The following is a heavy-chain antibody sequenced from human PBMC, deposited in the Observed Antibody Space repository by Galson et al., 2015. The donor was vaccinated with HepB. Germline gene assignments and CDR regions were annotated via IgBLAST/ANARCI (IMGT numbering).Heavy chain of an antibody. V-gene: IGHV3-48*01. D-gene: IGHD4-11*01. CDR2: ISSSSSTI. CDR3: ARSLGDYRVLDWFDP. Sequence: WVRQAPGKGLEWVSYISSSSSTIYYADSVKGRFTISRDNAKNSLYLQMNSLRAEDTAVYYCARSLGDYRVLDWFDPWGQGTLVTVSS. J-gene: IGHJ5*02.